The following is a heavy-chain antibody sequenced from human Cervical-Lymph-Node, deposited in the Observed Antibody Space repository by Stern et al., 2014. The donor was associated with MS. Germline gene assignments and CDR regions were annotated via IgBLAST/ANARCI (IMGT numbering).Heavy chain of an antibody. CDR2: ISVYNGDT. J-gene: IGHJ4*02. CDR1: GYTFSSYG. D-gene: IGHD2-15*01. CDR3: ARETPNCSGGTCYPRIDY. Sequence: QVQLVQSGAEVKKPGASVKVSCKASGYTFSSYGFSWVRQAPGQGLEWMGWISVYNGDTSYAEKIQGRVTMTIDTSTSTAYMELRSLRSDDTAVYFCARETPNCSGGTCYPRIDYWGQGTLVTVSS. V-gene: IGHV1-18*01.